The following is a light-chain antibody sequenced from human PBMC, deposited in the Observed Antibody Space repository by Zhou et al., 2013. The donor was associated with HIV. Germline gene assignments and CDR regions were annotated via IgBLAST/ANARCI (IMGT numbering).Light chain of an antibody. CDR3: LXSIELPLT. CDR1: QSLLHSDGKTY. Sequence: DVVMTQTPLSLSVTPGQPASISCKSSQSLLHSDGKTYLYWYLQKSGQPPQLLIYEVSNRFSGVPDRFSGSGSGYRFHTANQPVEAEDVGFYYCLXSIELPLTFGGGTKVEIK. V-gene: IGKV2D-29*01. J-gene: IGKJ4*01. CDR2: EVS.